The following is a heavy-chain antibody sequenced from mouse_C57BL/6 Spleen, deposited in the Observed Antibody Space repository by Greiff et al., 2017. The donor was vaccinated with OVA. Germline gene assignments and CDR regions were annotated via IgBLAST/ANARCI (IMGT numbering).Heavy chain of an antibody. CDR2: INPNYGTT. CDR1: GYSFTDYN. Sequence: EVKLVESGPELVKPGASVKISCKASGYSFTDYNMNWVKQSNGKSLEWIGVINPNYGTTSYNQKFKGKATLTVDQSSSTAYMHLNSLTSEDAAVYYCARGGWGTGGDYWGQGTTLTVSS. D-gene: IGHD3-3*01. J-gene: IGHJ2*01. CDR3: ARGGWGTGGDY. V-gene: IGHV1-39*01.